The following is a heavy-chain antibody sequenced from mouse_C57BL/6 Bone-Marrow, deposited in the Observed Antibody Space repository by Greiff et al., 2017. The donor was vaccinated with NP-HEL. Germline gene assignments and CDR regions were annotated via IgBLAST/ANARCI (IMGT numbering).Heavy chain of an antibody. V-gene: IGHV1-55*01. CDR3: ARELLTYYGSSHWYFDV. Sequence: QVQLQQSGAELVKPGASVKMSCKASGYTFTSYWITWVKQRPGQGLAWIGDIYPGSGSTNYNEKFKSKATLTVDTSSSTAYMQLSSLTSEDSAVYYCARELLTYYGSSHWYFDVWGTGTTVTVSS. CDR2: IYPGSGST. J-gene: IGHJ1*03. CDR1: GYTFTSYW. D-gene: IGHD1-1*01.